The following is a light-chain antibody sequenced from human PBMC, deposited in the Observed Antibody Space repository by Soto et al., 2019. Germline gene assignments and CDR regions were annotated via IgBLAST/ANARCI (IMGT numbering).Light chain of an antibody. CDR2: TAS. J-gene: IGKJ2*03. Sequence: DIQVTQSPSSLYAFVGDRVTITCRASQSIRTYLNWYQQRPGKPPKLLIHTASTLQSGVPSRFSGSGSGTDFTLTISSLQPEDFATYYCQQTYSTLNSFGQGTNLEIK. CDR1: QSIRTY. CDR3: QQTYSTLNS. V-gene: IGKV1-39*01.